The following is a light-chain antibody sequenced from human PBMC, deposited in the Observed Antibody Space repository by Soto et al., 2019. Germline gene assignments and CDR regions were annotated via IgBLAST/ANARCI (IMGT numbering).Light chain of an antibody. V-gene: IGLV2-23*02. J-gene: IGLJ2*01. CDR2: EVS. Sequence: QSALTQPASVSGSPGQSFTISCTGTSSDVGSYNLVSWYQQHPGKAPKFMIYEVSKRPSGVSNRFSGSKSGNTASLTISGLQAEDEADYYCCSYAGSPYVVFGGGTKLTVL. CDR3: CSYAGSPYVV. CDR1: SSDVGSYNL.